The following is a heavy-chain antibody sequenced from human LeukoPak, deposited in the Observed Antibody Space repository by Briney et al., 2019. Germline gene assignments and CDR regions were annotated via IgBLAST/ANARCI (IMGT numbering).Heavy chain of an antibody. V-gene: IGHV1-2*02. D-gene: IGHD1-1*01. CDR3: ARYEWNDEGISDYYGMDV. CDR2: INPDSGGT. CDR1: GYTFTAYY. Sequence: ASVKVSCKASGYTFTAYYMHWVRQAPGQGLEWMGGINPDSGGTIYAQKFQGRVTMTRDTSISTAYMELSRLRSDDTAVYYCARYEWNDEGISDYYGMDVWGQGTTVTVSS. J-gene: IGHJ6*02.